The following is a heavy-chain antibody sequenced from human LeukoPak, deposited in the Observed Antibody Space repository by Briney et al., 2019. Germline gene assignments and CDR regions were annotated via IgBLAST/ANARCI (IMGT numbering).Heavy chain of an antibody. D-gene: IGHD2-15*01. J-gene: IGHJ5*02. CDR2: INHSGST. CDR1: GGSFSGYY. CDR3: ARHRCSGGSCYPMNWFDP. V-gene: IGHV4-34*01. Sequence: SETLSLTCAVYGGSFSGYYWSWIRQPPGKGLEWIGEINHSGSTNYNPSLKSRVTILVDTSKNQFSLKLSSVTAADTAVYYCARHRCSGGSCYPMNWFDPWGQGTLVTVSS.